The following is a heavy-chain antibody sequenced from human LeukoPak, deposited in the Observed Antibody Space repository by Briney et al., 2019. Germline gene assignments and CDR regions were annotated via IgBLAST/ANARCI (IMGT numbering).Heavy chain of an antibody. D-gene: IGHD3-16*01. V-gene: IGHV4-59*01. CDR3: ARARRGMVDY. CDR2: IYYSGST. J-gene: IGHJ4*02. Sequence: SETLSLTCTVSGGSISSYYWSWIRQPPGKGLEWIGYIYYSGSTNYNPSLKRRVTISVDTSKNQFSLKLSSVTAADTAVYYCARARRGMVDYWGQGTLVTVSS. CDR1: GGSISSYY.